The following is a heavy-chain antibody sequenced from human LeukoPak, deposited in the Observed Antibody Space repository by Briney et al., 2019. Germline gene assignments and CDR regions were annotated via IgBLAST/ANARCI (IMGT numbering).Heavy chain of an antibody. Sequence: PSETLSLTCTLSGGSISTYYWSCIPQPPGKGLEWVGYIYHSGSTNYNPSLKSRVTISVDTSKNQFSLKLSSVTAADTAVYYCARGGGYASPIGYWGQGALVTVSS. CDR3: ARGGGYASPIGY. D-gene: IGHD5-12*01. J-gene: IGHJ4*02. CDR1: GGSISTYY. V-gene: IGHV4-59*01. CDR2: IYHSGST.